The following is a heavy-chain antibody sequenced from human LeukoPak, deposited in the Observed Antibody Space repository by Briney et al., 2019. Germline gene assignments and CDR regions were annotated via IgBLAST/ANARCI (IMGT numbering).Heavy chain of an antibody. CDR2: ISYDGSNK. CDR1: GFTFNSYA. D-gene: IGHD5-24*01. Sequence: GMSLRLSCAASGFTFNSYAMHWVRQAPGKGLEWVAVISYDGSNKYYADSVKGRFTISRDNSKNTLYLQMNSLRAEDTAVYYCARTVNSVYYYGMDVWGQGTTVTVSS. V-gene: IGHV3-30-3*01. CDR3: ARTVNSVYYYGMDV. J-gene: IGHJ6*02.